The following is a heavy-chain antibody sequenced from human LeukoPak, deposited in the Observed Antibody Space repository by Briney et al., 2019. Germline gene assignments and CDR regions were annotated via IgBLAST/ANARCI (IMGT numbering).Heavy chain of an antibody. CDR2: INPSGGST. D-gene: IGHD3-22*01. J-gene: IGHJ4*02. CDR1: GYTFTSYY. V-gene: IGHV1-46*01. Sequence: ASVKVSCKASGYTFTSYYMHWVRQAPGQGLEWMGIINPSGGSTSYAQKFQGRVTMTRDTSTSTVYMELSSLRSEDTAVYYCARVRTGDSSGYLPDYWGQGILVTVSS. CDR3: ARVRTGDSSGYLPDY.